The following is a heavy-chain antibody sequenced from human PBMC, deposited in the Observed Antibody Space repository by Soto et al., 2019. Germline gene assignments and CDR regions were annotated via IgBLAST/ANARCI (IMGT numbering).Heavy chain of an antibody. CDR1: VFTFISYF. CDR2: ISYDRSNK. CDR3: AKGYYASSGHNQS. D-gene: IGHD3-22*01. J-gene: IGHJ5*02. V-gene: IGHV3-30*18. Sequence: VVSRRLSCSSSVFTFISYFIHLFLQAPGKGLEWVAVISYDRSNKYYADSVKGLLTISRDNSKNTLYLQMNSLRAEDTAVYYCAKGYYASSGHNQSWGPGHLVSVSS.